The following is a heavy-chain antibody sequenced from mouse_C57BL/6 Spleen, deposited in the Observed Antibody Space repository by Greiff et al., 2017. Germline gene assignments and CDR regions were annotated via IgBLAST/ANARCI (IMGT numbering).Heavy chain of an antibody. CDR2: IYPGSGNT. CDR3: ARSEPPYYYAMDY. J-gene: IGHJ4*01. CDR1: GYTFTDYY. Sequence: QVQLQQSGAELVRPGASVKLSCKASGYTFTDYYINWVKQRPGQGLEWIARIYPGSGNTYYNEKFKGKATLTAEKSSSTAYMQLSSLTSEDSAVYFCARSEPPYYYAMDYWGQGTSVTVSS. V-gene: IGHV1-76*01.